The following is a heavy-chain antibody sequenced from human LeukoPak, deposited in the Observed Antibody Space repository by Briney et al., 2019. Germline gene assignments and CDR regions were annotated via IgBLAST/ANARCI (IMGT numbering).Heavy chain of an antibody. V-gene: IGHV1-2*02. CDR1: GYTFTGYY. CDR3: ARDSSVASSGSPVYYYYMDV. J-gene: IGHJ6*03. D-gene: IGHD3-22*01. CDR2: INPNSGGT. Sequence: GASVKVSCKASGYTFTGYYMHWVRQAPGQGLEGMGWINPNSGGTNYAQKFQGRVTMTRGTSISTAYMELSRLRSDDTAVYYCARDSSVASSGSPVYYYYMDVWGKGTTVTVSS.